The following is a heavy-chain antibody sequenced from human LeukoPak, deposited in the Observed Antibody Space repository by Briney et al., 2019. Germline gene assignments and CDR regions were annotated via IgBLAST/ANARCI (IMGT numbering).Heavy chain of an antibody. Sequence: GGSLRLPCAASGLTFRRYRMTWVREAPGKGLEWVANIKLDGTEKYYVDSVKGRFTISRDNAKNSLDLQMNSLRVEDTAVYYCARDIGFSGYDLLDYWGQGTMVTVSS. CDR1: GLTFRRYR. J-gene: IGHJ4*02. CDR2: IKLDGTEK. CDR3: ARDIGFSGYDLLDY. V-gene: IGHV3-7*01. D-gene: IGHD5-12*01.